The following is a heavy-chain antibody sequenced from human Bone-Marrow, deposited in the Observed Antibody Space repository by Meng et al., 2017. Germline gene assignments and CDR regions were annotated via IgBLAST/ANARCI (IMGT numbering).Heavy chain of an antibody. CDR2: ISGSGGST. J-gene: IGHJ4*02. CDR3: AKGRSGSYYNRYYFDY. Sequence: GESLKISCAASGFTFSSYAMSWVRQAPGKGLEWVSAISGSGGSTYYADSVKGRFTISRDNSKNTLYLQMNSLRAEDTAVYYCAKGRSGSYYNRYYFDYWGQGTLVTVSS. D-gene: IGHD3-10*01. V-gene: IGHV3-23*01. CDR1: GFTFSSYA.